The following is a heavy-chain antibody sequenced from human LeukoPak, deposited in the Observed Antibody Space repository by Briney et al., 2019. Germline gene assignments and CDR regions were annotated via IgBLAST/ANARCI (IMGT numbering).Heavy chain of an antibody. Sequence: PGGSLRLSCAASGFTFSSYWMHWVRQAPGKGLVWVSRINSDRSSTSYADSVKGRFTISRDNAKNTLYLQMNSLRAEDTAVYYCARGGSGTYYYYMDVWGKGTTVTVSS. CDR2: INSDRSST. V-gene: IGHV3-74*01. CDR3: ARGGSGTYYYYMDV. CDR1: GFTFSSYW. J-gene: IGHJ6*03. D-gene: IGHD3-10*01.